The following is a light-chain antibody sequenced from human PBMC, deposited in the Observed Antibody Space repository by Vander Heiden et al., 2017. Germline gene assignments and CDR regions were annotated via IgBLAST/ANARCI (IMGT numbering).Light chain of an antibody. CDR1: SSDVGGYNY. V-gene: IGLV2-14*03. CDR2: DVS. J-gene: IGLJ3*02. CDR3: SAYTSSHTLV. Sequence: QSALPQPASVSGPPGRPITISCTGTSSDVGGYNYVSWYQQRPGKAPELMIYDVSTRPSGVSNRFSGSKSSNTASLTISGLQAEDEADYYCSAYTSSHTLVFGGGTKLTVL.